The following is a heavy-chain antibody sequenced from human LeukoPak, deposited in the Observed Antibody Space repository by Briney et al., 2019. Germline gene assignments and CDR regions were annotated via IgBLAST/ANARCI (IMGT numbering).Heavy chain of an antibody. D-gene: IGHD2-2*01. Sequence: GGSLRLSCAASGFTVSSNYMSWVRQAPGKGLEWVSVIYSGGSTYYADSVKGRCTISRDNSKNTLYLQMNSLRTEDTAVYYCARGYCSSTSCPHFDYWGQGTLVTVHS. J-gene: IGHJ4*02. V-gene: IGHV3-53*01. CDR2: IYSGGST. CDR1: GFTVSSNY. CDR3: ARGYCSSTSCPHFDY.